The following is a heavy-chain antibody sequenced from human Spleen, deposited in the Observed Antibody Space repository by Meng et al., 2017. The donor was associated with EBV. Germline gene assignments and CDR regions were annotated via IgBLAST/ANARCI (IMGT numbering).Heavy chain of an antibody. J-gene: IGHJ5*02. D-gene: IGHD6-19*01. CDR2: VHYTGST. V-gene: IGHV4-39*01. CDR1: GDSISSFYY. Sequence: LWLRESGPGQVKPSETLSLTCTVSGDSISSFYYWGWIRQPPGRVLEWIGSVHYTGSTYYSPSLKSRVTVSVDTSKNQFSLRLTSVTAADTAVYYCARPFPSWQSPRLDPFGAWGQGTLVTVSS. CDR3: ARPFPSWQSPRLDPFGA.